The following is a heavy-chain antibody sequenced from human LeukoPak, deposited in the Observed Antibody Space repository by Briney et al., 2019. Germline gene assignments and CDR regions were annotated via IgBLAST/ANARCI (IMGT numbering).Heavy chain of an antibody. D-gene: IGHD3-22*01. J-gene: IGHJ4*02. Sequence: QPGGSLRLSCAASGFTFSTYAMSWVRQAPGKGLEWVSGIRGTGGSTYYADSVRGRFTISRDNSKNTLYLQMNSLRAEDTAVYYCAREPHNYYDSSGYYNYFDYWGQGTLVTVSS. CDR1: GFTFSTYA. V-gene: IGHV3-23*01. CDR2: IRGTGGST. CDR3: AREPHNYYDSSGYYNYFDY.